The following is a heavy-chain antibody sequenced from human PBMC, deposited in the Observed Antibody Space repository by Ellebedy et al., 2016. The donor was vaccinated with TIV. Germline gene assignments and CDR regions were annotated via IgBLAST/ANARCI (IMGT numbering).Heavy chain of an antibody. V-gene: IGHV1-24*01. Sequence: ASVKVSCKISGYSVSELFKHWVRQTPGKGLEWVGGFDHEDGKTVYAEKFQGRVTMTEDTSTDTAYMELRSLTSDDTAVYYCATTMGTDWRSGCTCDFWGQGTLVTVSS. J-gene: IGHJ4*02. CDR2: FDHEDGKT. CDR3: ATTMGTDWRSGCTCDF. CDR1: GYSVSELF. D-gene: IGHD6-19*01.